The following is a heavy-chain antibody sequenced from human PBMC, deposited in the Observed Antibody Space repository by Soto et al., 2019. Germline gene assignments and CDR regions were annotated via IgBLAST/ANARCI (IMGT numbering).Heavy chain of an antibody. Sequence: SETLSLTCAVHRGSFNAYSWTWIRQPPGKGLEWIGEIEHSGSTTYNPSLKSRIIMSVDTSKNQFSLNVSSMTAADTAVYYCGRGLRYYGMDVWGQGTTVTVSS. J-gene: IGHJ6*02. V-gene: IGHV4-34*01. CDR2: IEHSGST. CDR1: RGSFNAYS. CDR3: GRGLRYYGMDV.